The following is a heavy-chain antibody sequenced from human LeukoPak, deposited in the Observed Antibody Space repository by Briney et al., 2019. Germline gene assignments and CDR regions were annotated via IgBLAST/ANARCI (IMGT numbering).Heavy chain of an antibody. CDR1: GFTLRGFL. Sequence: GGSLRLSCAASGFTLRGFLMSWVRQIPGKGLEWVANIKQDGSEKYYADALRGRFTISRDNTKNSLSLQMNSLIVEDTAVYYCARAGSNWNYVYWGQGTLVTVSS. D-gene: IGHD1-7*01. J-gene: IGHJ4*02. CDR2: IKQDGSEK. V-gene: IGHV3-7*01. CDR3: ARAGSNWNYVY.